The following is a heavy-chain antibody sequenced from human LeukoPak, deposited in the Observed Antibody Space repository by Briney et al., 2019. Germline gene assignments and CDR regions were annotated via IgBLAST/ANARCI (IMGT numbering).Heavy chain of an antibody. Sequence: SETLSLTCTVSGGSISSGSYYWSWIRQPAGKGLEWIGRIYTSGSTNYNPSLKSRVTISVDTSKNQFSLKLSSVTAADTAVYYCARSGGATDLDYWGQGTLVTVSS. J-gene: IGHJ4*02. D-gene: IGHD1-26*01. CDR1: GGSISSGSYY. CDR3: ARSGGATDLDY. V-gene: IGHV4-61*02. CDR2: IYTSGST.